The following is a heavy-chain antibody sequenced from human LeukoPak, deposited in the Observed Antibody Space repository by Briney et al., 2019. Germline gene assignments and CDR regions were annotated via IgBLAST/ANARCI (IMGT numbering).Heavy chain of an antibody. D-gene: IGHD2-2*01. J-gene: IGHJ6*04. CDR2: ISYDGSNK. CDR1: GFTFSSYA. Sequence: GGSLRLSCAASGFTFSSYAMHWVRQAPGKGLEWVAVISYDGSNKYYADSVKGRFTISRDNSKNTLYLQMNSLRAEDTAVYYCARVILCSSTSCYGEGYYGMDVWGKGTTVTVSS. V-gene: IGHV3-30*04. CDR3: ARVILCSSTSCYGEGYYGMDV.